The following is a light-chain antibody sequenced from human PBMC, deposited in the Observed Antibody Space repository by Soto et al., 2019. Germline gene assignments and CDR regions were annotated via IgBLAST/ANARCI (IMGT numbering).Light chain of an antibody. CDR2: GAS. J-gene: IGKJ1*01. V-gene: IGKV3-20*01. Sequence: EIVLTQSPGTLSLYPGEGATLSCRASQSISNTFLAWYQQRPGQAPRILIYGASRRATGIPDRFSGSGSGTDFTLTISRLEPEDFALYYCQQYYSSWTFGQGTKVEMK. CDR1: QSISNTF. CDR3: QQYYSSWT.